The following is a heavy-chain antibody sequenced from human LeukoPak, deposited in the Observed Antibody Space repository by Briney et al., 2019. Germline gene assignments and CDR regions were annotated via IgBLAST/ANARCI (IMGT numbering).Heavy chain of an antibody. V-gene: IGHV4-34*01. CDR3: ASGLYYDFWSGYCPMDV. J-gene: IGHJ6*04. CDR2: ISYSGST. Sequence: PSETLSLTCAVYGGSFSGYYWSWIRQPPGKGLEWIGSISYSGSTYYNPSLKSRVTISVDRSKNQFSLKVSSVTAADTAVYYCASGLYYDFWSGYCPMDVWGRGTTVTVSS. CDR1: GGSFSGYY. D-gene: IGHD3-3*01.